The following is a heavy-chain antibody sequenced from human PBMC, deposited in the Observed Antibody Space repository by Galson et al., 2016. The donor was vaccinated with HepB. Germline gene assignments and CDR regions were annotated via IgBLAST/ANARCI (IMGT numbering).Heavy chain of an antibody. D-gene: IGHD2-21*02. J-gene: IGHJ4*02. V-gene: IGHV4-34*01. CDR3: ARHFGGHVVVVTAVLVGEYYFDY. CDR2: INHSGST. CDR1: GGSFSGYY. Sequence: ETLSLTCAVYGGSFSGYYWSWIRQPPGKGLEWIGEINHSGSTNYSPSLKSRVTLSVDTSKKQFSLKLSSVTAADTAVYYSARHFGGHVVVVTAVLVGEYYFDYWGQGTLVTVSS.